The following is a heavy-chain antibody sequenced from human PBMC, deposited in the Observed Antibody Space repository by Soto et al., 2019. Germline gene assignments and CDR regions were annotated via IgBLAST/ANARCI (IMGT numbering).Heavy chain of an antibody. CDR3: AKDFVGRFERYYYGSGTMDV. Sequence: GGSLRLSCAASGFTFSSYAMSWVRQAPGKGLEWVSAISGSGGSTYYADSVKGRFTISRDNSKNTLYLQMNSLRAEDTAVYYCAKDFVGRFERYYYGSGTMDVWGKGTTVTVSS. CDR1: GFTFSSYA. J-gene: IGHJ6*04. V-gene: IGHV3-23*01. CDR2: ISGSGGST. D-gene: IGHD3-10*01.